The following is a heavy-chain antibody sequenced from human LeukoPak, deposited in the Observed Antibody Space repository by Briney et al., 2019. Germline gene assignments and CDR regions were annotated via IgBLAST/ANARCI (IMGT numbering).Heavy chain of an antibody. J-gene: IGHJ5*02. Sequence: GGSLRLSCAASGLTFNSFGFHWVRQAPGKGLEWVAVISYDENKKYYAESVKNRFTISRDNSRNTLYLQMTGLRVEETAVYYCAKGWSSNYFSIDAWGQGTLVTVSS. CDR2: ISYDENKK. CDR1: GLTFNSFG. CDR3: AKGWSSNYFSIDA. D-gene: IGHD4-11*01. V-gene: IGHV3-30*18.